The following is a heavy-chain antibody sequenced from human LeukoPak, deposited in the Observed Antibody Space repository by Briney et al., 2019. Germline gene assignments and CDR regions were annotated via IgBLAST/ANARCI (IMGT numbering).Heavy chain of an antibody. CDR2: IYYSGST. CDR1: GGSISSSSYY. V-gene: IGHV4-39*01. J-gene: IGHJ4*02. D-gene: IGHD4-17*01. Sequence: SETLSLTCTVSGGSISSSSYYWGWIRQPPGKGLEWIGSIYYSGSTYYNPSLKSRVTISVDTSKNQLSLKLSSVTAADTAVYYCANAYGDYRYYFDYWGQGTQVTVSS. CDR3: ANAYGDYRYYFDY.